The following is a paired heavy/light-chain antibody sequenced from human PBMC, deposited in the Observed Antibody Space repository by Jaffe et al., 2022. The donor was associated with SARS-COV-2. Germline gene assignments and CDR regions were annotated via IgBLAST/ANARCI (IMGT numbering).Light chain of an antibody. CDR1: QDISSW. CDR2: AAS. Sequence: DIQMTQSPSSVSASVGDSVTITCRASQDISSWLAWYQQKPGEAPKLLIYAASSLHIGVPSKFSGSGSGTDFTLTISSLQREDFATYYCQQANTFPLTFGGGTKVEIK. V-gene: IGKV1-12*01. J-gene: IGKJ4*01. CDR3: QQANTFPLT.
Heavy chain of an antibody. J-gene: IGHJ6*03. CDR2: ISTNSRII. D-gene: IGHD3-10*01. CDR3: ARGYYGSGSSSIYYYYYMDV. Sequence: EVQLVESGGGLVQPGGSLRLSCAASGFTFSIYSMNWVRQAPGKGLEWVSYISTNSRIIYHAESMKGRFTVSRDNAKNSLYLQINSLRAEDTAIYYCARGYYGSGSSSIYYYYYMDVWGKGTTVTVS. V-gene: IGHV3-48*01. CDR1: GFTFSIYS.